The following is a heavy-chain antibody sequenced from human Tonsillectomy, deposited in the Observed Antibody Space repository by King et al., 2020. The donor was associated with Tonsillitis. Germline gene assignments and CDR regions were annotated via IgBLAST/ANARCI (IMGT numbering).Heavy chain of an antibody. CDR2: IRSDGRKT. CDR3: AKDIVESGCCFDY. J-gene: IGHJ4*02. Sequence: QLVQSGGGVVQPGGSLRLSCAAAGFSISGDGMHWVRQAPGKGLEWVAFIRSDGRKTFYADSAKGRFTISRDNSRNMMYLQMNSLGIEDTAVYYCAKDIVESGCCFDYWGQGSLVTVSS. CDR1: GFSISGDG. V-gene: IGHV3-30*02. D-gene: IGHD1-26*01.